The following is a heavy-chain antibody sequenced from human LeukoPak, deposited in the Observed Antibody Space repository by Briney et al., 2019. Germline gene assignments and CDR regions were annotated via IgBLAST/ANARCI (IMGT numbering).Heavy chain of an antibody. J-gene: IGHJ4*02. CDR3: AGLLYLTSYFDY. V-gene: IGHV4-59*08. Sequence: PSETLSLTCTVSGGSISSYYWSWIRQPPGKGLEWIGYIYYSGSTNYNPSLKSRVTISVDTSKNQFSLKLSSVTAADTAVYYCAGLLYLTSYFDYWGQGTLVTVSS. CDR2: IYYSGST. D-gene: IGHD3-16*02. CDR1: GGSISSYY.